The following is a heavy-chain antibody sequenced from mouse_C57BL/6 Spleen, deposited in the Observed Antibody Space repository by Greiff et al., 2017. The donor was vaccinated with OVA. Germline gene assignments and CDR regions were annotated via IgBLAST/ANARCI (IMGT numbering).Heavy chain of an antibody. CDR2: IRNKANNHAT. J-gene: IGHJ2*01. CDR1: GFTFSDAW. Sequence: EVQRVESGGGLVQPGGSMKLSCAASGFTFSDAWMDWVRQSPEKGLEWVAEIRNKANNHATYYAESVKGRFTISRDDSKSSVYLQMNSLRAEDTGIYYCTKTTVVATDYWGQGTTLTVSS. CDR3: TKTTVVATDY. V-gene: IGHV6-6*01. D-gene: IGHD1-1*01.